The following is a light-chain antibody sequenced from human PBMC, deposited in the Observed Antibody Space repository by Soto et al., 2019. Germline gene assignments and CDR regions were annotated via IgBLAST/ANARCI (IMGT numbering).Light chain of an antibody. CDR3: QSYDSSLSGVV. J-gene: IGLJ2*01. CDR2: GNS. CDR1: SSSIGAGYD. V-gene: IGLV1-40*01. Sequence: QSVLTQPPSVSGAPGQRVTISCTGSSSSIGAGYDVHWYQQLPGTAPKLLIYGNSNRPSGVPDRFSGSKSGTSASLAITGLQAEVEADYYCQSYDSSLSGVVFGGGTKLTVL.